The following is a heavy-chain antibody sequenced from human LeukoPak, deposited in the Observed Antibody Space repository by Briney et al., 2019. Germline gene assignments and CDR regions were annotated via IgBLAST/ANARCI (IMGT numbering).Heavy chain of an antibody. CDR2: IRYVGSNK. D-gene: IGHD2-15*01. Sequence: TGGSLTLSCAASGFTFSSYGMRWVRQPPGKGLEWVAFIRYVGSNKYYADSVKGRSTISRDNSKNTLYLQMNSLRAEDTAVYYCAKDQESCSGGSCYWVHYDYWGQGTLVTVSS. CDR1: GFTFSSYG. CDR3: AKDQESCSGGSCYWVHYDY. J-gene: IGHJ4*02. V-gene: IGHV3-30*02.